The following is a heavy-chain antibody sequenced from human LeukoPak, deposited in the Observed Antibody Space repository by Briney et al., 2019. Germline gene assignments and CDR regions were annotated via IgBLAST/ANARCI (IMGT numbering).Heavy chain of an antibody. CDR3: ARHDCSSTSCYGNFDY. CDR1: GYTFTSYG. Sequence: GASVKVSCKASGYTFTSYGISWVRQAPGQGLEWMGWISAYNGNTNYAQKLQGRVTMTTDTSTSTAYMELRSLRSDDTAVYYCARHDCSSTSCYGNFDYWGQGTWSPSPQ. D-gene: IGHD2-2*01. CDR2: ISAYNGNT. V-gene: IGHV1-18*01. J-gene: IGHJ4*02.